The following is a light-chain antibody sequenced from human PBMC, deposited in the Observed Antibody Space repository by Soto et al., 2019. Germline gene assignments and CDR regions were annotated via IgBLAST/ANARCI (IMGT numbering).Light chain of an antibody. CDR1: QSLQHSNGYNY. V-gene: IGKV2-28*01. CDR2: LGS. Sequence: DIVMTQSPLSLPVTPGEPASISCRSSQSLQHSNGYNYLDWYLQKPGQSPQLLIYLGSNRASGVPDRFSGSGSGTDFTLKISRVEAEDVGVFYCMQALQTPRYTFGQGTKVDIK. CDR3: MQALQTPRYT. J-gene: IGKJ2*01.